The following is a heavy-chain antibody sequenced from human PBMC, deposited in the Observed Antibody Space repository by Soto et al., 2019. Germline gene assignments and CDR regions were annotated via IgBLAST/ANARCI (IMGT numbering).Heavy chain of an antibody. Sequence: LRLSCTASGFTFRDHSMHWCRQAPGKGLEWVGFIKSKVNGGTIEYAASVKGRFTISRDDTKGIAYIQMNSLKTEDTAVYYCARDRDWAMDYWGQGTLVTVSS. V-gene: IGHV3-49*03. J-gene: IGHJ4*02. D-gene: IGHD3-9*01. CDR2: IKSKVNGGTI. CDR3: ARDRDWAMDY. CDR1: GFTFRDHS.